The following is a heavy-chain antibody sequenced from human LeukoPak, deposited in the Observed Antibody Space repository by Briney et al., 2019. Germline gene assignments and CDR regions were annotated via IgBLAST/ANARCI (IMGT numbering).Heavy chain of an antibody. Sequence: GESLRLSCAASGFTFSTYAMSWVRQAPGKGLEWVSVFYSGGSTYYADSVKGRFIISRHNSKNTVYLQMNSLRPEDTAVYYCARDAVSLAAAGTSDYWSQGSLVTVSS. J-gene: IGHJ4*02. CDR2: FYSGGST. D-gene: IGHD6-13*01. V-gene: IGHV3-53*04. CDR1: GFTFSTYA. CDR3: ARDAVSLAAAGTSDY.